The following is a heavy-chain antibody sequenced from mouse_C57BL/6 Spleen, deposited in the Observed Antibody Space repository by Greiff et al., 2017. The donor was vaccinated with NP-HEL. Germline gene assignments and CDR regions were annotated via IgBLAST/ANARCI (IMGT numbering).Heavy chain of an antibody. CDR1: GYTFTDYY. Sequence: EVKLQQSGPELVKPGASVKISCKASGYTFTDYYMNWVKQSHGKSLEWIGDINPNNGGTSYNQKFKGKATLTVDKSSSTAYMELRSLTSEDSAVYYCARNYYSNYDYAMDYWGQGTSVTVSS. V-gene: IGHV1-26*01. CDR3: ARNYYSNYDYAMDY. D-gene: IGHD2-5*01. CDR2: INPNNGGT. J-gene: IGHJ4*01.